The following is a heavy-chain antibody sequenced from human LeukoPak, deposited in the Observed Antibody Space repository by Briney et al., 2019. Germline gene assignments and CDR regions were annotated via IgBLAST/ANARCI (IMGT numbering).Heavy chain of an antibody. V-gene: IGHV3-9*01. J-gene: IGHJ4*02. CDR2: IGWNWGNT. Sequence: GRSLRLSCAASGFTLDNYAMHWVRQAPGKGVEGFSGIGWNWGNTGFADSVKGRFTISRDNAEHSLYLQMNSLTPEDTAFYFCAKDMNSYGSGSSYNPWGPFDSWGQGTLVTVSS. CDR1: GFTLDNYA. CDR3: AKDMNSYGSGSSYNPWGPFDS. D-gene: IGHD3-10*01.